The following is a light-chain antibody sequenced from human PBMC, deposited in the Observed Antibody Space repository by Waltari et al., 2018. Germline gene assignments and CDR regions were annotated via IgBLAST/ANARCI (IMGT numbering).Light chain of an antibody. J-gene: IGLJ2*01. V-gene: IGLV2-14*03. Sequence: QSALTQPASVSGSPGQSIPVSCKGTTSDVGGYQYVSWYQHHPGKAPKLLIYDVAKRPSGVSDRFSGSKTGNTASLTISGLRAEDEAFYYCSSYSTTSAVVFGGGTKMTVL. CDR3: SSYSTTSAVV. CDR1: TSDVGGYQY. CDR2: DVA.